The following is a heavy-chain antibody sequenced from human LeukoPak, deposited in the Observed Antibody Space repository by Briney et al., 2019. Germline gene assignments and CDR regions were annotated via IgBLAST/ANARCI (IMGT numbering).Heavy chain of an antibody. J-gene: IGHJ4*02. V-gene: IGHV4-59*08. CDR1: GGSISSYY. Sequence: SETLSLTCTVSGGSISSYYWSWIRQPPGKGLEWIGYIYYSGSANYNPSLKSRVTISVDTSKNQFSLELSSVTAADTAVYYCARHSSSGLDYWGQGTLVTVSS. D-gene: IGHD6-13*01. CDR2: IYYSGSA. CDR3: ARHSSSGLDY.